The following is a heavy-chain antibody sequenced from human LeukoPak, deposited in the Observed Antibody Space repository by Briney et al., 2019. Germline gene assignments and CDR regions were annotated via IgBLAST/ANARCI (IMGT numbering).Heavy chain of an antibody. CDR2: IYYSGTI. Sequence: PSHTLSLTCAVSGYSLSSINWGGWIRQPPGKGLEWSGNIYYSGTIYSNPSLRSRVTMSVDTSKNQFSLRLNSVTAVDTAVYYCGIKPDSKNWFDPWGQGTLVIVSS. CDR3: GIKPDSKNWFDP. V-gene: IGHV4-28*05. D-gene: IGHD1-14*01. J-gene: IGHJ5*02. CDR1: GYSLSSINW.